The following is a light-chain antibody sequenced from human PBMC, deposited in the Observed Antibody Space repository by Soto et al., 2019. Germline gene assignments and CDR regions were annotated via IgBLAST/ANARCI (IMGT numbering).Light chain of an antibody. CDR2: GAS. CDR1: QTFSGY. Sequence: EIVLTQSPATLSLSPGERATLSCRASQTFSGYLVWYQQKPGQAPRLLIFGASNRATGVPARFSASGSGTDFTLTISSLEPEDFAVYYCQQRSSRPLTFGGGTKVDIK. V-gene: IGKV3-11*01. J-gene: IGKJ4*01. CDR3: QQRSSRPLT.